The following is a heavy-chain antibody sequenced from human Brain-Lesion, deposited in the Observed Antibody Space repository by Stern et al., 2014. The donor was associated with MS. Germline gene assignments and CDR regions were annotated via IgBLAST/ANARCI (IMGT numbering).Heavy chain of an antibody. CDR2: FDPEDGET. D-gene: IGHD3-3*01. CDR1: GYTLTELS. Sequence: VHLVESGAEVKKPGASVKVSCKVSGYTLTELSMHWVRQAPGKGLEWMGGFDPEDGETIYAQKSQGRVTMTEDTSTDTAYMELSSLRSEDTAVYYCATDRDDFRSGYSAPTKGYGLDVWGQGTTVTVTS. J-gene: IGHJ6*02. CDR3: ATDRDDFRSGYSAPTKGYGLDV. V-gene: IGHV1-24*01.